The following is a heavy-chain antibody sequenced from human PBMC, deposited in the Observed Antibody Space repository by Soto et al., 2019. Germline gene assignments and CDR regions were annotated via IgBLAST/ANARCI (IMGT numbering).Heavy chain of an antibody. D-gene: IGHD3-16*01. CDR3: AKVRTTSFPCYDYVWGSYGGFDY. J-gene: IGHJ4*02. CDR1: GFTFDDYA. Sequence: EVQLVESGGGLVQPGRSLRLSCAASGFTFDDYAMHWVRQAPGKGLEWVSGISWNSGSIGYADSVKGRFTISRDNAKNCLYLQMNSLRAEDTALYYCAKVRTTSFPCYDYVWGSYGGFDYWGQGTLVTVSS. CDR2: ISWNSGSI. V-gene: IGHV3-9*01.